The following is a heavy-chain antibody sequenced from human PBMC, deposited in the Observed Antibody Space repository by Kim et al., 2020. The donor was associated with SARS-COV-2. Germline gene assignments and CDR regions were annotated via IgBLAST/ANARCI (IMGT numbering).Heavy chain of an antibody. D-gene: IGHD3-22*01. CDR3: ARETRQQGGRAMIVVVNYAFDI. CDR2: IYYSGST. V-gene: IGHV4-31*03. CDR1: GGPISSGGYY. J-gene: IGHJ3*02. Sequence: SETLSLTCTVSGGPISSGGYYWSWIRQHPGKGLEWIGYIYYSGSTYYNPSLKSRVTISVDTSKNQFSLKLSSVTAADTAVYYCARETRQQGGRAMIVVVNYAFDIWGQGTMVTVSS.